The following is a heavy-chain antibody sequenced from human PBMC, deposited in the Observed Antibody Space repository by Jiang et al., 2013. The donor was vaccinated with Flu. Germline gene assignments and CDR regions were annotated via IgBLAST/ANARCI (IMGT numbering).Heavy chain of an antibody. CDR1: GYSFTNYW. J-gene: IGHJ4*02. Sequence: PGESLKISCKGSGYSFTNYWVGWVRQMPGKGLEWMGIIHARDSNTKYSPSFQGQVTISVDNSINTAYLQWSSLKASDTAMYYCARARNGDFYFDYCGQGTLVTVSS. V-gene: IGHV5-51*01. CDR2: IHARDSNT. CDR3: ARARNGDFYFDY. D-gene: IGHD4-17*01.